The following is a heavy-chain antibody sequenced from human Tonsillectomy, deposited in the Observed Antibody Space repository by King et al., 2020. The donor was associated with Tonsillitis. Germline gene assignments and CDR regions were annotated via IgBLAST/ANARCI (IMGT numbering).Heavy chain of an antibody. J-gene: IGHJ6*03. CDR3: AGVTRGGSAPYYYHYYMDF. CDR1: GGSISSGGYY. V-gene: IGHV4-31*01. CDR2: IYYSGSI. D-gene: IGHD3-16*01. Sequence: QVQLQESGPGLVKPSQTLSLTCTVSGGSISSGGYYWSWIRQHSGKGLEWIGYIYYSGSIYYNPSLKSLVTISLDTSKNQFSLKVRSVTAADTAMYYCAGVTRGGSAPYYYHYYMDFWGKGTTVTVSS.